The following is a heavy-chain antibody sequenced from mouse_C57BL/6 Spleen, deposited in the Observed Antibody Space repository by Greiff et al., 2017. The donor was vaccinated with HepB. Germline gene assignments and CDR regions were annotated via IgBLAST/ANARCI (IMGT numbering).Heavy chain of an antibody. CDR1: GYSITSGYY. Sequence: EVKLQESGPGLVKPSQSLSLTCSVTGYSITSGYYWNWIRQFPGNKLEWMGYISYDGSNKYNPSLKNRISITRDTSKNQFFLKLNSVTTEDTATYYCARDLPRWDNAMDYWGQGTSVTVSS. V-gene: IGHV3-6*01. CDR2: ISYDGSN. D-gene: IGHD4-1*01. CDR3: ARDLPRWDNAMDY. J-gene: IGHJ4*01.